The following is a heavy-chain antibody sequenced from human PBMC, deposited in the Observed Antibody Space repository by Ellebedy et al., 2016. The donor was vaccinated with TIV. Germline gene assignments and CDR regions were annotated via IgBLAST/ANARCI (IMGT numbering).Heavy chain of an antibody. CDR2: ISAYNGNT. V-gene: IGHV1-18*04. J-gene: IGHJ5*02. CDR1: GYTFTSYY. Sequence: AASVKVSCKASGYTFTSYYMHWVRQAPGQGLEWMGWISAYNGNTNYAQKLQGRVTMTTDTSTSTAYMELSSLRSEDTAVYYCARDRSGDYGGWWFDPWGQGTLVTVSS. CDR3: ARDRSGDYGGWWFDP. D-gene: IGHD4-23*01.